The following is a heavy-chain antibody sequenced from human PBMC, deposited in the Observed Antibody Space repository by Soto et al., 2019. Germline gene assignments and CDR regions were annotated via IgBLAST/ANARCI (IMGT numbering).Heavy chain of an antibody. CDR1: GGSFSGYY. CDR3: ARGRTPVVPAAYFDY. J-gene: IGHJ4*02. CDR2: INHSGST. D-gene: IGHD2-2*01. Sequence: QVQLQQWGAGLLKPSETLSLTCAVYGGSFSGYYWSWIRQPPGKGLEWIGEINHSGSTNYNPSLKSRVTISVDTSKNQFSLKLSSVTAADTAVYYCARGRTPVVPAAYFDYWGQGTLVTVSS. V-gene: IGHV4-34*01.